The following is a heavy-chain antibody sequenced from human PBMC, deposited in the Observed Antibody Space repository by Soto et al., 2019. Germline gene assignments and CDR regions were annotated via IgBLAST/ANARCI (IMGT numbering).Heavy chain of an antibody. V-gene: IGHV4-38-2*01. CDR2: IYHSGST. CDR1: GHSISSGFYY. CDR3: ARGTMVRGVIIKGPWFDP. J-gene: IGHJ5*02. Sequence: VSGHSISSGFYYWGWIRQTPGKGLEWIGSIYHSGSTYYNPSLKSRVTISVDTSKNQFSLKLSSVTAADTAVYYCARGTMVRGVIIKGPWFDPWGQGTLVTVSS. D-gene: IGHD3-10*01.